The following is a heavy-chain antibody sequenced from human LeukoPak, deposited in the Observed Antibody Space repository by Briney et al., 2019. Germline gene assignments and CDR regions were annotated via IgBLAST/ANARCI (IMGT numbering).Heavy chain of an antibody. D-gene: IGHD2/OR15-2a*01. Sequence: ASVTVSCKASGYTFTDNYMHWVRQAPGQGLEWMGWINPHSGDTNYAQSFQGRVTMTRDTSISTAYIELSRLRSDVTAVYYCARGRANNYFGMDVWGQGTTVAVSS. CDR1: GYTFTDNY. V-gene: IGHV1-2*02. J-gene: IGHJ6*02. CDR2: INPHSGDT. CDR3: ARGRANNYFGMDV.